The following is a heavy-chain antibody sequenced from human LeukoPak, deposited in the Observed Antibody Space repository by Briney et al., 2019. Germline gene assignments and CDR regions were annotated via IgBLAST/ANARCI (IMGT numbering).Heavy chain of an antibody. CDR3: FSSGCLC. CDR2: ITSKTDGETT. CDR1: GFTFSDAW. Sequence: PGGSLRLSCAASGFTFSDAWMIWVRQAPGKGLEWVGRITSKTDGETTDYAAPVKGRFTISRDDSKDMLYLQMNSLKSEDTALYYCFSSGCLCWGQGTLVTVSS. D-gene: IGHD6-19*01. V-gene: IGHV3-15*01. J-gene: IGHJ4*02.